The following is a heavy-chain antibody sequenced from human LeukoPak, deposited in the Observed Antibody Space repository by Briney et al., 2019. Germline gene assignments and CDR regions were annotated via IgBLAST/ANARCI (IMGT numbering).Heavy chain of an antibody. CDR1: GGSISSYY. CDR3: ARYSGTYFPLYYFDY. V-gene: IGHV4-59*01. Sequence: SETLSLTCTVSGGSISSYYWGWIRQPPGKRLEWIGYISYTGSTNYNPSLKSRVTISLDTSKNQCSLRLTSVPAADTAVYYCARYSGTYFPLYYFDYWGQGTLVTVSS. J-gene: IGHJ4*02. D-gene: IGHD1-26*01. CDR2: ISYTGST.